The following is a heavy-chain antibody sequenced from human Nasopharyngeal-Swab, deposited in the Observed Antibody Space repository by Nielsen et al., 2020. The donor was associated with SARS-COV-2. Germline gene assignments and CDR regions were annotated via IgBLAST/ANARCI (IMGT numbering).Heavy chain of an antibody. D-gene: IGHD1-26*01. CDR1: GFTFSSYW. CDR3: ATHDSGSYWDY. CDR2: ISWNSGSI. Sequence: SLKISCAASGFTFSSYWMSWVRQAPGKGLEWVSGISWNSGSIGYADSVKGRFTISRDNAKNSLYLQMNSLRAEDTALYYCATHDSGSYWDYWGQGTLVTVSS. V-gene: IGHV3-9*01. J-gene: IGHJ4*02.